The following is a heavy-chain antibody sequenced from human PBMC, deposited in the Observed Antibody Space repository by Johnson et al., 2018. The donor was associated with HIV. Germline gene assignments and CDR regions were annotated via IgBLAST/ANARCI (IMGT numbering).Heavy chain of an antibody. D-gene: IGHD3-22*01. CDR1: GFTYSTYG. Sequence: QVQLVESGGGVVQPGRSLRLSCAASGFTYSTYGMHWVRQAPGKGLEWVAVTSYDGGNKYYADSVKGRLTISRANSKNTVYLQMNSLRAEDTAVYYCARERDYYDSFWLDHDAFDIWGQGTMVTVSS. CDR3: ARERDYYDSFWLDHDAFDI. J-gene: IGHJ3*02. V-gene: IGHV3-30*19. CDR2: TSYDGGNK.